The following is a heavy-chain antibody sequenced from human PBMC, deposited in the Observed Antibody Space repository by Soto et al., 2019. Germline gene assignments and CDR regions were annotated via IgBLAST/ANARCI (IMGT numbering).Heavy chain of an antibody. CDR2: ISGSGGST. D-gene: IGHD1-26*01. V-gene: IGHV3-23*01. CDR3: AKDRGGYYTPFGY. J-gene: IGHJ4*02. Sequence: HPGGSLRLSCAASGFTFSSYAMSWVRQAPGKGLEWVSAISGSGGSTYYADSVKGRFTISRDNSKNTLYLQMNSLRAEDTAVYYCAKDRGGYYTPFGYWGQGTLVTVSS. CDR1: GFTFSSYA.